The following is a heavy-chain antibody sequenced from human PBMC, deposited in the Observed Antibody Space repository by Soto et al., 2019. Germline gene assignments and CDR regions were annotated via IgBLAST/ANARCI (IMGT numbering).Heavy chain of an antibody. CDR2: INPNSGGT. Sequence: ASVKVSCKASGYTFTGYYMHWVRQAPGQGLEWMGWINPNSGGTNYAQKFQGWVTMTRDTSISTAYMELSRLRSDDTAVYYCARERITIFGVPTSSWFDPWGQGTLVTVSS. V-gene: IGHV1-2*04. D-gene: IGHD3-3*01. CDR1: GYTFTGYY. CDR3: ARERITIFGVPTSSWFDP. J-gene: IGHJ5*02.